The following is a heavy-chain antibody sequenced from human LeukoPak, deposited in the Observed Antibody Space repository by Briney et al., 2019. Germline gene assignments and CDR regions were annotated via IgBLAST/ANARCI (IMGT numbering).Heavy chain of an antibody. D-gene: IGHD6-19*01. J-gene: IGHJ4*02. CDR2: ISYDGSNK. V-gene: IGHV3-30-3*01. Sequence: GSLRLSCAASGFTFSSYAMHWVRQAPGKGLEWVAVISYDGSNKYYADSVKGRFTISRDNSKNTLYLQMNSLRADDTAVYYCASSIAVAGYFDYWGQGTLVTVSS. CDR1: GFTFSSYA. CDR3: ASSIAVAGYFDY.